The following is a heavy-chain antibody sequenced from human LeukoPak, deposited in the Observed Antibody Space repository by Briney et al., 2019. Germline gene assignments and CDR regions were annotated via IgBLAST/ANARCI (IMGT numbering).Heavy chain of an antibody. J-gene: IGHJ4*02. CDR2: TNQDGSKN. D-gene: IGHD6-19*01. CDR3: ATTVPGYPDDYFDY. V-gene: IGHV3-7*01. Sequence: GGSLRLSCAASEFTFSNYWMSWVRQAPGKGLERVAHTNQDGSKNYYVDSLKGRFTISRDNAKNSLYLQMNSLRAEDTAVYYCATTVPGYPDDYFDYWGQGTLVTGSS. CDR1: EFTFSNYW.